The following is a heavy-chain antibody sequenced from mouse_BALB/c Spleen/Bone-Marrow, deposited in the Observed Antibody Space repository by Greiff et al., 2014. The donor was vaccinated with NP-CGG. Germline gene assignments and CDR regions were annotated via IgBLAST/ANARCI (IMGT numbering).Heavy chain of an antibody. CDR2: IVPSSGYT. CDR3: ARESSSGAWFTH. J-gene: IGHJ3*01. D-gene: IGHD3-1*01. V-gene: IGHV1-4*02. CDR1: GYTFTSLT. Sequence: LVESAAELARPGASVKMSCKASGYTFTSLTMQWVKQRPGQGLQWIGYIVPSSGYTEYNQMFKDKTTLTVDKSSSTAYMQLSSLTSEDSAVYYGARESSSGAWFTHWGQGTLLTISA.